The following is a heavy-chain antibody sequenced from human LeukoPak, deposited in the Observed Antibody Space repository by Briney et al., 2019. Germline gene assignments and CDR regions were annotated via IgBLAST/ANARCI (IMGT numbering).Heavy chain of an antibody. CDR3: ARASTYYYDTSGYFFDY. CDR1: GYSFTTYW. D-gene: IGHD3-22*01. V-gene: IGHV5-51*01. CDR2: IYPGDSDT. J-gene: IGHJ4*02. Sequence: GESLKISCKVSGYSFTTYWIGWVRQMPGKGLEWMGIIYPGDSDTKYSPSFQGQVTISADKSISTASLQWSSLKASDTAMYYCARASTYYYDTSGYFFDYWGQGTLVTVSS.